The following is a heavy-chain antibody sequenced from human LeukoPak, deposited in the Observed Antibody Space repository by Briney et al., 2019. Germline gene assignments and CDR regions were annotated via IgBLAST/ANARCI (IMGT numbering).Heavy chain of an antibody. V-gene: IGHV4-34*01. CDR3: ARRLYTVIAASALSNWIDP. CDR2: INHSGST. Sequence: PSETLSLTCAVYGGSFSGYYWSWIRQPPGKGLEWIGEINHSGSTNYNPYLKSRVTISVDTAENHFPPKLSSVTAADTAVYYCARRLYTVIAASALSNWIDPWGQGTLVIVSS. J-gene: IGHJ5*02. CDR1: GGSFSGYY. D-gene: IGHD6-13*01.